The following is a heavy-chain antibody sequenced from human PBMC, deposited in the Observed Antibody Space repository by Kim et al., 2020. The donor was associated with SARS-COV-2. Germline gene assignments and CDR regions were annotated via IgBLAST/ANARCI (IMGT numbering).Heavy chain of an antibody. D-gene: IGHD1-20*01. CDR3: ARVWGNSYNWNDVSAFDI. J-gene: IGHJ3*02. V-gene: IGHV4-4*02. CDR2: IYHSGST. Sequence: SETLSLTCAVSGGSISSSNWWSWVRQPPGKGLEWIGEIYHSGSTNYNPSLKSRVTISVDKSKNQFSLKLSSVTAADTAVYYCARVWGNSYNWNDVSAFDIWGQGTMVTVSS. CDR1: GGSISSSNW.